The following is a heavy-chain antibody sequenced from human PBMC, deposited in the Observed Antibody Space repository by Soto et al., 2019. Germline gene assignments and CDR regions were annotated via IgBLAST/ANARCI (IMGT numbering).Heavy chain of an antibody. CDR1: GFSFNNYS. CDR3: ARDFAY. V-gene: IGHV3-21*01. J-gene: IGHJ4*02. Sequence: EVQLVESGGGLVNPGGSLRLSRAASGFSFNNYSMNWVRQAPGKGLEWVSSISRSSDYIYYADSVKGRFTISRDNAKDSLYLQMNSLGDEDTAVYYCARDFAYWGPGTLVSVSS. CDR2: ISRSSDYI.